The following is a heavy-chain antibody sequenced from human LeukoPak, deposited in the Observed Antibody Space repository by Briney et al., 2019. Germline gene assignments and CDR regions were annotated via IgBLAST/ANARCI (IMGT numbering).Heavy chain of an antibody. V-gene: IGHV1-2*02. CDR2: INPNSGGT. J-gene: IGHJ4*02. CDR3: ARSIAASEVYYYDSSGYLVY. CDR1: GYIFTGYY. D-gene: IGHD3-22*01. Sequence: ASVKVSCKASGYIFTGYYMHWVRQAPGQGLEWMGWINPNSGGTNYAQKFQGRVTMTRDTSISTAYMELSRLRSDDTAVYYCARSIAASEVYYYDSSGYLVYWGQGTLVTVSS.